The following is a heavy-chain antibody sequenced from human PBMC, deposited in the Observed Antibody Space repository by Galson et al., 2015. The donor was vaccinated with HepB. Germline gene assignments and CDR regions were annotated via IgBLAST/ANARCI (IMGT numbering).Heavy chain of an antibody. CDR3: ARDGAAICDCSGGSCDVEAVNCYYYYYMDV. D-gene: IGHD2-15*01. Sequence: SVKVSCKASGYTFTSYAMNWVRQAPGQGLEWMGWINTNTGNPTYAQGFTGRFVFSLDTSVSTAYLQISSLKAEDTAVYYCARDGAAICDCSGGSCDVEAVNCYYYYYMDVWGKGTTVTVSS. CDR1: GYTFTSYA. J-gene: IGHJ6*03. V-gene: IGHV7-4-1*02. CDR2: INTNTGNP.